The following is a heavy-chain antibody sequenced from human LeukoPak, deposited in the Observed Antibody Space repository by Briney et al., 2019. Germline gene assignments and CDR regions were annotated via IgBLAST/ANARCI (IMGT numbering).Heavy chain of an antibody. D-gene: IGHD2-8*01. J-gene: IGHJ4*02. CDR3: ARASNPTQDKRYCTNGVCQEFDY. CDR2: INHSGST. Sequence: SETLSLICAVYGGSFSGYYWSWIRQPPGKGLEWIGEINHSGSTNYNPSLKSRVTISVDTSKNQFSLQLNSVTPEDTAVYYCARASNPTQDKRYCTNGVCQEFDYWGQGTLVTVSS. V-gene: IGHV4-34*01. CDR1: GGSFSGYY.